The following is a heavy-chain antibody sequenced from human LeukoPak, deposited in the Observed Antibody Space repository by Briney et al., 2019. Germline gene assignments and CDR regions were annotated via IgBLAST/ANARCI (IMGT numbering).Heavy chain of an antibody. J-gene: IGHJ4*02. V-gene: IGHV3-53*01. CDR1: EFTVSRNY. D-gene: IGHD5-24*01. Sequence: GGSLRLSYTASEFTVSRNYMLWVRQAPGKGPEWVSLIFSNGDTHYADSVKGRFTISRDTSKNTVSLQMNSLRVEDTAMYYCTRDQMNYWGQGTLVTVSS. CDR3: TRDQMNY. CDR2: IFSNGDT.